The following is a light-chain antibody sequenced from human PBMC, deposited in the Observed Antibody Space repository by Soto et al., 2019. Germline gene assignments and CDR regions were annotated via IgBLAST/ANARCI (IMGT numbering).Light chain of an antibody. CDR3: AAWDDSLNGPV. CDR1: SSNIGSNT. V-gene: IGLV1-44*01. CDR2: SNN. J-gene: IGLJ2*01. Sequence: QSVLTQPPSASGTPGQRFTISCSGSSSNIGSNTVNWYQQLPGTAPKLLIYSNNQRPSGVPDRFSGSKSGTSAYLAISGLQSEDEADYYCAAWDDSLNGPVFGGGTKLTVL.